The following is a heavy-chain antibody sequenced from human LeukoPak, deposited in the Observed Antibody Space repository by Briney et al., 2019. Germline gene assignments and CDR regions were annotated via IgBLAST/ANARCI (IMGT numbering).Heavy chain of an antibody. V-gene: IGHV3-74*01. CDR2: INTDGNST. Sequence: GGSLRLSCAASGFTFSSYWMHWVRHAPGKGLVWVSRINTDGNSTSYADSVKGRFTISRDNAKNTLYLQMNSLRAEDTAVYFCANDFWSGYYSDPFDIWGQGTMVTVSS. J-gene: IGHJ3*02. CDR1: GFTFSSYW. CDR3: ANDFWSGYYSDPFDI. D-gene: IGHD3-3*01.